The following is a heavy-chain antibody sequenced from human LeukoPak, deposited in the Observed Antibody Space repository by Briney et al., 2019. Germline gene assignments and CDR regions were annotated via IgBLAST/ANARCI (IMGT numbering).Heavy chain of an antibody. J-gene: IGHJ4*02. Sequence: GGSLRLSCAASGFTVSSNYMSWVRQAPGKGLEWVSIIYSGAGTYYADSVKGRFTISRDNSKNTLYLQMNSLRAEDTGVYFCAREHQVAATPFDHWGQGTLVTVSS. CDR2: IYSGAGT. CDR1: GFTVSSNY. D-gene: IGHD1-26*01. V-gene: IGHV3-66*02. CDR3: AREHQVAATPFDH.